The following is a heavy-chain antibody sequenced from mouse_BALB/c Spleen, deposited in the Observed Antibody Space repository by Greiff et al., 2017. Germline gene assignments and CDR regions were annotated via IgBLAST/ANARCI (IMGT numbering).Heavy chain of an antibody. V-gene: IGHV5-9-4*01. CDR2: ISSGGSYT. Sequence: EVKLMESGGGLVKPGGSLKLSCAASGFTFSSYAMSWVRQSPEKRLEWVAEISSGGSYTYYPDTVTGRFTISRDNAKNTLYLEMSSLRSEDTAMYYCARGDDYSYYAIDYWGQGTSGTVSS. CDR3: ARGDDYSYYAIDY. D-gene: IGHD2-4*01. J-gene: IGHJ4*01. CDR1: GFTFSSYA.